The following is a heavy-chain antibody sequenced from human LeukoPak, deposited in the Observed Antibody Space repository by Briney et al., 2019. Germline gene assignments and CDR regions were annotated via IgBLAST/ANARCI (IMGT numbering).Heavy chain of an antibody. J-gene: IGHJ3*02. Sequence: ASVKVSCKASGYTFTGYYMHWVRQAPGQGLEWMGWINPNSGGTNYAQKFQGRVTMTRDTSISTAYMELSRLRSDDTAVYCCARDLIAATDIDAFDIWGQGTMVTVSS. D-gene: IGHD6-13*01. CDR1: GYTFTGYY. CDR2: INPNSGGT. CDR3: ARDLIAATDIDAFDI. V-gene: IGHV1-2*02.